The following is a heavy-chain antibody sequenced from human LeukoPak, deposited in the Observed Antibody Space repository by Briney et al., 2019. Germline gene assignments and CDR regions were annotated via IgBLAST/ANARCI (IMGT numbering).Heavy chain of an antibody. CDR2: IHPGDSDS. D-gene: IGHD3-22*01. V-gene: IGHV5-51*01. CDR1: GYSFSSYW. CDR3: ARQYYDRSGYPFEY. Sequence: GESLKISCKGSGYSFSSYWIGWVRQMPGKGLEGMGIIHPGDSDSRYSPSFQGQVTISADRSISTAYLQWSSLKASDTAMYYCARQYYDRSGYPFEYWGQGSLVTVSS. J-gene: IGHJ4*02.